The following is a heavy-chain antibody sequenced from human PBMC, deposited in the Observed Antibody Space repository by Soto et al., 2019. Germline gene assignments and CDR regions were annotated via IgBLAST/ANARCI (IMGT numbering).Heavy chain of an antibody. D-gene: IGHD1-26*01. CDR1: GFTVSSDY. J-gene: IGHJ3*01. Sequence: EVQLVESGGGLIQPGGSLRLSCAASGFTVSSDYMTWVRQAPGKGLEWVSIIFSGGSTYYADSVKGRFTICRDNSENTLFLKMNSLRVDDTAVYFCARALLEDPAHPRLDAFDLWSRGTVVTVSS. CDR3: ARALLEDPAHPRLDAFDL. V-gene: IGHV3-53*01. CDR2: IFSGGST.